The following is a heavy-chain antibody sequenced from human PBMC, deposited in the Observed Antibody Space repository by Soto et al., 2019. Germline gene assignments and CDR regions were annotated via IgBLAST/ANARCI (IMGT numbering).Heavy chain of an antibody. CDR1: GYSFTSYW. CDR3: ARPLDYGDYAGAFDI. V-gene: IGHV5-51*01. J-gene: IGHJ3*02. CDR2: IYPGDSDT. D-gene: IGHD4-17*01. Sequence: GESLKISCKGSGYSFTSYWIGWVRQMPGKGLEWMGIIYPGDSDTRYSPSFQGQVTISADKSISTAYLQWSSLKASDTAMYYCARPLDYGDYAGAFDIWGQGTMVTVSS.